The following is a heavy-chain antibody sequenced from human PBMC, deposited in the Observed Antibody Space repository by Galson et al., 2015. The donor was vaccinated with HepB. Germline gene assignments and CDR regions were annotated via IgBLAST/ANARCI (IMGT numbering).Heavy chain of an antibody. CDR1: GYTFTSYA. CDR3: ARDWVGYYDSSGYYSYGMDV. D-gene: IGHD3-22*01. CDR2: INAGNGNT. J-gene: IGHJ6*02. Sequence: SVKVSCKASGYTFTSYAMHWVRQAPGQRLEWMGWINAGNGNTKYSQKFQGRVTITRDTSASTAYMELSSLRSEDTAVYYCARDWVGYYDSSGYYSYGMDVWGQGTTVTVSS. V-gene: IGHV1-3*01.